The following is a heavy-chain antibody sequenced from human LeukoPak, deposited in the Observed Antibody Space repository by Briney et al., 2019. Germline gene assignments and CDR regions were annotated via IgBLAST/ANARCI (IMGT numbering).Heavy chain of an antibody. CDR2: INPNSGGT. CDR1: GGTFSSYA. Sequence: ASVKVSCKASGGTFSSYAISWVRQAPGQGLEWMGWINPNSGGTNYAQKFQGRVTMTRDTSISTAYMELSRLRSDDTAVYYCATLGGQWLVNYWGQGTLVTVSS. V-gene: IGHV1-2*02. CDR3: ATLGGQWLVNY. J-gene: IGHJ4*02. D-gene: IGHD6-19*01.